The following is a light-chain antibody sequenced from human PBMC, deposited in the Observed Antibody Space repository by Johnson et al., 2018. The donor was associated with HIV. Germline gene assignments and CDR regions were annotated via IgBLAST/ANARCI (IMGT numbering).Light chain of an antibody. V-gene: IGLV1-51*02. Sequence: QSVLTQSPSVSAAPGQKVTISCSGSSSNIGNNYVSWYQQFPGTAPKLLIYENNKRPSGIPDRFSGSKSGTSATLDITGLQTGDEADYYCGTWDNYGGGFGTGTKVTVL. CDR1: SSNIGNNY. CDR3: GTWDNYGGG. CDR2: ENN. J-gene: IGLJ1*01.